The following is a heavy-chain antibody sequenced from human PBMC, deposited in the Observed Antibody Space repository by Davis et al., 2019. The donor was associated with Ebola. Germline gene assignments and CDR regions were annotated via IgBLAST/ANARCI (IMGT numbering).Heavy chain of an antibody. V-gene: IGHV3-30*03. J-gene: IGHJ6*02. CDR3: AREYGDYEYYYYGMDV. CDR2: ISYDGSNK. Sequence: GESLKISCAASGFTVSSNYMSWVRQAPGKGLEWVAVISYDGSNKYYADSVKGRFTISRDNSKNTLYLQMNSLRAEDTAVYYCAREYGDYEYYYYGMDVWGQGTTVTVSS. CDR1: GFTVSSNY. D-gene: IGHD4-17*01.